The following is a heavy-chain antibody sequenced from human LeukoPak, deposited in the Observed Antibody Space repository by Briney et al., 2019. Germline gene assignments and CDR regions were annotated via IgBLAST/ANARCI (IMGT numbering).Heavy chain of an antibody. J-gene: IGHJ4*02. D-gene: IGHD3-22*01. CDR1: GGSISSSSYY. Sequence: SETLSLTCTVSGGSISSSSYYWGWIRQPPGKGLEWIGSIYYSGSTYYNPSLKSRVTISVDTSKNQFSLKLSSVTAADTAVYYCARDPTYYYDSSGLGWGQGTLVTVSS. V-gene: IGHV4-39*07. CDR2: IYYSGST. CDR3: ARDPTYYYDSSGLG.